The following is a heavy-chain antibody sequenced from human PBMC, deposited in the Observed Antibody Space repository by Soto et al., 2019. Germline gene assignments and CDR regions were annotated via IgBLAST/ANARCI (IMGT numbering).Heavy chain of an antibody. D-gene: IGHD2-8*01. CDR3: AREMVDSAALYYYYYGMDV. J-gene: IGHJ6*02. V-gene: IGHV4-61*01. CDR2: IYYSGST. CDR1: GGSVSSGSYY. Sequence: SETLSLTCTVSGGSVSSGSYYWSWIRQPPGEGLEWIGYIYYSGSTNYNPSLKSRVTISVDTSKNQFSLKLSSVTAADTAVYYCAREMVDSAALYYYYYGMDVWGQGTTVTVSS.